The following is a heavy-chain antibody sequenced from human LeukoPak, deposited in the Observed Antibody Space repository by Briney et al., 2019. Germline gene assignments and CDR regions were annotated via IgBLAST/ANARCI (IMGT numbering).Heavy chain of an antibody. D-gene: IGHD3-16*01. J-gene: IGHJ4*02. V-gene: IGHV1-18*01. CDR3: ARERIMITFGGAYYFDY. CDR1: GYTFTSYG. Sequence: GASVKVSCKASGYTFTSYGISWVRQAPGQGLEWMGWISAYNGNTNYAQKLQGRVTMTTDTSTSTAYMELRSLRSDDTAVYYRARERIMITFGGAYYFDYWGQGTLVTVSS. CDR2: ISAYNGNT.